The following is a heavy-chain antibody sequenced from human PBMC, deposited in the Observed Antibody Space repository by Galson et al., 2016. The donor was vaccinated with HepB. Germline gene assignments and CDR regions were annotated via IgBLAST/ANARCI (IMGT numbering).Heavy chain of an antibody. CDR1: GFASRNYG. CDR3: ARRHEYCPPVGCSVDY. CDR2: DSMDGRRK. V-gene: IGHV3-30*03. J-gene: IGHJ4*02. D-gene: IGHD2/OR15-2a*01. Sequence: SLRLSCAASGFASRNYGMHWVRQAPGKGLEWVAADSMDGRRKWYAESVKGRFTISRDNFNNMLFLQMSSLRPDDTAVYFCARRHEYCPPVGCSVDYWGQGTLVSVPS.